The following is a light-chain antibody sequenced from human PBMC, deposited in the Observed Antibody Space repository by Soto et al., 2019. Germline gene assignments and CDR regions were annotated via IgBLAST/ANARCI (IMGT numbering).Light chain of an antibody. CDR3: QQYSNWPPIT. CDR1: NTGSKS. J-gene: IGKJ5*01. CDR2: GAS. Sequence: SVAPGQTVRITCGGNNTGSKSVHWYQQKPGQAPRLLIYGASTRATGIPARSSGSGSGTEFTLTISSLQSEDFAVYYCQQYSNWPPITFGQGTRLEIK. V-gene: IGKV3-15*01.